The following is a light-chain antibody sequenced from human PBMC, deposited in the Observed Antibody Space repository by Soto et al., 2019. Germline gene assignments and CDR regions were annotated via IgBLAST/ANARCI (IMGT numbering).Light chain of an antibody. Sequence: EIVLTQSPATLSLSPGERVTLSCRASQRISSYLAWYQQKPGQAPRLLIYDTSNRATGIPARFSGGGSGTDFTLTISSLEPEDFAVYYCQQRSDWPLTFGGGTTVEIK. J-gene: IGKJ4*01. CDR1: QRISSY. CDR3: QQRSDWPLT. CDR2: DTS. V-gene: IGKV3-11*01.